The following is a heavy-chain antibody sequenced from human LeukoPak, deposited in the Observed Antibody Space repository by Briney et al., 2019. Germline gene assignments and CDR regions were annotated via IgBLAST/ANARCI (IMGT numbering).Heavy chain of an antibody. CDR1: GFTFSDYY. J-gene: IGHJ4*02. Sequence: GGSLRLSCAASGFTFSDYYMSWIRQAPGKGLEWVSYISSSGSTIYYADSVKGRFTISRDNAKNSLYLQMNSLRAEDTAVYYCARDYSRHIVAFDYRGQGTLVTVSS. D-gene: IGHD5-12*01. CDR3: ARDYSRHIVAFDY. CDR2: ISSSGSTI. V-gene: IGHV3-11*01.